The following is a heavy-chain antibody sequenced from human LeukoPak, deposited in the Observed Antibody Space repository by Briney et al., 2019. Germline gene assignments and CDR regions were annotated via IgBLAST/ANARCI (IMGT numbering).Heavy chain of an antibody. D-gene: IGHD6-6*01. J-gene: IGHJ4*02. CDR2: IIPIFGTA. CDR1: GGTFSYYA. Sequence: GASVKVSCKASGGTFSYYALSWVRQAPGQGLEWMGGIIPIFGTADYAQKFQGRVTITADESTSTAYMELSSLRAEDTAVYYCARGGAARPDYWGQGTLVTVSS. V-gene: IGHV1-69*13. CDR3: ARGGAARPDY.